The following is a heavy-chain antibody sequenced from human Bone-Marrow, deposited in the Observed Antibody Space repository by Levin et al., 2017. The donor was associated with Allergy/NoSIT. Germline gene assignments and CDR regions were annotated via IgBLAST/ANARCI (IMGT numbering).Heavy chain of an antibody. J-gene: IGHJ6*02. Sequence: SGPTLVKATQTLTLTCTFSGFSLTTDTVGVGWIRQPPGEALEWLALIYGDDDKHYSPPLKNRRTITKDTPKNQVVLTMTDMDPVDTATYYCAHSRVDVWGQGTTVTVSS. D-gene: IGHD6-6*01. CDR2: IYGDDDK. CDR3: AHSRVDV. CDR1: GFSLTTDTVG. V-gene: IGHV2-5*02.